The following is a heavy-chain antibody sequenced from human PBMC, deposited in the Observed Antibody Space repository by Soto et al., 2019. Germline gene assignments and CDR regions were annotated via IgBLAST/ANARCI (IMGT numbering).Heavy chain of an antibody. J-gene: IGHJ6*02. CDR3: VRDPVYCSGGSCYSNYYYYYGMDV. V-gene: IGHV1-69*01. Sequence: QVQLVQSGAEVKKPGSSVKVSCKASGGTFSSYAISWVRQAPGQGLEWMGGIIPIFGTANYAQKFQGRVTITADESTSTAYMELSSLRSEDTAVYYCVRDPVYCSGGSCYSNYYYYYGMDVWGQGTTVTVSS. CDR2: IIPIFGTA. CDR1: GGTFSSYA. D-gene: IGHD2-15*01.